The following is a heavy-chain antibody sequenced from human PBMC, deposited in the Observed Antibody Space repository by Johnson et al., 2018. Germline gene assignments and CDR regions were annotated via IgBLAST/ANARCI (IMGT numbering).Heavy chain of an antibody. CDR3: ATDEGAGRM. CDR1: GFTVSSNY. D-gene: IGHD1-26*01. V-gene: IGHV3-53*01. J-gene: IGHJ3*01. Sequence: EVQLVESGGGLIQPGGSLRLSCAASGFTVSSNYMTWVRQAPGKGLEWVSVLKSGGSAYYADSVKGRFTISRDNSKNTLFLQMNSLTTEDSAVYYCATDEGAGRMWGQGTMVTVSS. CDR2: LKSGGSA.